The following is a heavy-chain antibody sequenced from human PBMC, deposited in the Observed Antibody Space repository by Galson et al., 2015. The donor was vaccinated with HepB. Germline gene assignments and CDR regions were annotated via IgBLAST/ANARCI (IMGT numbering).Heavy chain of an antibody. CDR2: ISGSGGST. CDR3: AKHPLKHYDFWSGYLGEFDY. CDR1: GFTFSSYA. J-gene: IGHJ4*02. Sequence: SLRLSCAASGFTFSSYAMSWVRQAPGKGLEWVSAISGSGGSTYYADSVKGRFTISRDNSKNTLYLQMNSLRAEDTAVYYCAKHPLKHYDFWSGYLGEFDYWGQGTLVTVSS. D-gene: IGHD3-3*01. V-gene: IGHV3-23*01.